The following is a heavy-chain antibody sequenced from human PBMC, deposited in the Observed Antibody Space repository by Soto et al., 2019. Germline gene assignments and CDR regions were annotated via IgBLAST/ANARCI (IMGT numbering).Heavy chain of an antibody. D-gene: IGHD1-26*01. CDR1: GYTFISYH. CDR2: INPSGGTT. Sequence: QVQLVQSGAEVKKPGASVKVSCKASGYTFISYHMHWVRQAPGQGLEWMGIINPSGGTTTYAQKFQGRVTMTRDTSTSTVYMELSSLRSEDTAVYFCARDRGTDSGTYSGYWGQGTLVTVSS. V-gene: IGHV1-46*01. CDR3: ARDRGTDSGTYSGY. J-gene: IGHJ4*02.